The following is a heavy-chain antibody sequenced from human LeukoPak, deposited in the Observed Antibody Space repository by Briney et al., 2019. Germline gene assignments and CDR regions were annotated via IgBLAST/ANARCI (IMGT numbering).Heavy chain of an antibody. CDR2: ISSSSSYI. Sequence: GGSLRLSCAASGFTFSSYSMNWVRQAPGKGLEWVSSISSSSSYIYYADSVKGRFTISRDNAKNSLYLQRNSLRAEDTAVYYCARGASYGYWVVDYWGQGTLVTVSS. CDR1: GFTFSSYS. J-gene: IGHJ4*02. CDR3: ARGASYGYWVVDY. D-gene: IGHD5-18*01. V-gene: IGHV3-21*01.